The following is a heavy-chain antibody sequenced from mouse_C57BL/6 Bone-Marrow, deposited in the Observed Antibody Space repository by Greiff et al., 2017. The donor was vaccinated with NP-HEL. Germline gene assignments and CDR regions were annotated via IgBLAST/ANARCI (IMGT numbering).Heavy chain of an antibody. J-gene: IGHJ4*01. Sequence: QVQLQQPGAELVMPGASVKLSCKASGYTFTSYWMHWVKQRPGQGLEWIGEIDPSDSYTNYNQKFKGKSTLTVDKSSSTAYMQLCSLTSEDSAVYYCARDDGYYSFARGYWGQGTSVTVSS. CDR1: GYTFTSYW. V-gene: IGHV1-69*01. CDR2: IDPSDSYT. CDR3: ARDDGYYSFARGY. D-gene: IGHD2-3*01.